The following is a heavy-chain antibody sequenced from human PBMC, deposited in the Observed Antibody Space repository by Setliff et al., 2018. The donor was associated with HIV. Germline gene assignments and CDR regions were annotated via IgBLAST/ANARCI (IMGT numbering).Heavy chain of an antibody. Sequence: ASVKVSCKASGYTFTGYYMHWVRQAPGQGLEWMGRVYPSSGGTNFAQKFRGRVTMTRDTSISTAYMELSRLTSDDTAMYYCARGTTVVMGDDVDNYHYSYLDAWGKGTTVTVSS. CDR3: ARGTTVVMGDDVDNYHYSYLDA. D-gene: IGHD4-17*01. CDR2: VYPSSGGT. V-gene: IGHV1-2*06. CDR1: GYTFTGYY. J-gene: IGHJ6*03.